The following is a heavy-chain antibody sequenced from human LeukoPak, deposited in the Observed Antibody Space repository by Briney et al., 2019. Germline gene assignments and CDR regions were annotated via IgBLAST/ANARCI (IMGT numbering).Heavy chain of an antibody. V-gene: IGHV3-21*01. J-gene: IGHJ4*02. CDR2: ISSSSSYI. CDR1: GFTFSSYS. CDR3: ARESTGPGSSSWFDY. Sequence: PGGSLRLSCAASGFTFSSYSMNWVRQAPGKGLEWVSSISSSSSYIYYADSVKGRFTISRDNAKNSRYLQMNSLRAEDTAVYYCARESTGPGSSSWFDYWGQGTLVTVSS. D-gene: IGHD6-13*01.